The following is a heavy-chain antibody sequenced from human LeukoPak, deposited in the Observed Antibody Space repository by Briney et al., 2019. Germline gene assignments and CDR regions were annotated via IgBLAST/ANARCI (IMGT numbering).Heavy chain of an antibody. V-gene: IGHV3-21*01. CDR1: GFTFSSYS. D-gene: IGHD3-10*01. Sequence: SGGSLRLSCAASGFTFSSYSMNWVRQAPGKGLEWVSSISSSSSYIYYADSVKGRFTISRDNAKNSLYLQMNSLRAEDTAVYYCARVSLLWFGERTTGAFDIWGQGTMVTVSS. J-gene: IGHJ3*02. CDR3: ARVSLLWFGERTTGAFDI. CDR2: ISSSSSYI.